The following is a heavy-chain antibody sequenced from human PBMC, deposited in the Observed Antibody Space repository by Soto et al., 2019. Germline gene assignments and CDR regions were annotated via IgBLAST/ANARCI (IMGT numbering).Heavy chain of an antibody. CDR1: GGTFSSYT. CDR3: ASIDSSGPRTDY. Sequence: QVQLVQSGAEVKKPGSSVKVSCKASGGTFSSYTISWVRQAPGQGLEWMGRIIPILGIANYAPKFQGRVTITADKSTSTAYMELSSLRSEDTAVYYCASIDSSGPRTDYWGQGTLVTVSS. D-gene: IGHD3-22*01. J-gene: IGHJ4*02. V-gene: IGHV1-69*02. CDR2: IIPILGIA.